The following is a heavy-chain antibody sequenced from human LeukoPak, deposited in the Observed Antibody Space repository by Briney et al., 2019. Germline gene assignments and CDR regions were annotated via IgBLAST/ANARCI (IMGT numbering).Heavy chain of an antibody. J-gene: IGHJ4*02. D-gene: IGHD6-19*01. CDR2: IYSGGST. Sequence: GGSLRLSCAASGFTVSSNYMSWVRQAPGKGLEWVSVIYSGGSTYYADSVKGRFTISRDNSKNTLYLQMNSLRAEDTAVYYCARDLGIAVAGTGGEIDYWGQGTLVTVSS. CDR1: GFTVSSNY. V-gene: IGHV3-53*05. CDR3: ARDLGIAVAGTGGEIDY.